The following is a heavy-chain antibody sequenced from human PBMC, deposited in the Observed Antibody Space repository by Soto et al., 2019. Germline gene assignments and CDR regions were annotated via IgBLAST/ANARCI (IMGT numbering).Heavy chain of an antibody. D-gene: IGHD6-19*01. J-gene: IGHJ4*01. CDR3: ARQSLIAVFDY. CDR1: GGSISSYY. CDR2: IYYSGST. V-gene: IGHV4-59*08. Sequence: SETLSLTCTVSGGSISSYYWSWIRQPPGKGLEWIGYIYYSGSTNYNPSLKSRVTISVDTSKNQFSLTLSSVTAADTAVYYCARQSLIAVFDYWGHGTLVTVAS.